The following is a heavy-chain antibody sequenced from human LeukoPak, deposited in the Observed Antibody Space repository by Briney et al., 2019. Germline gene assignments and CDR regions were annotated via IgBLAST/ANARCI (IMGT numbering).Heavy chain of an antibody. J-gene: IGHJ6*02. D-gene: IGHD5-18*01. Sequence: GGSLRLSCAASGFTFSDYYMSWIRQAPGKGLEWVSYISTSSSYTNYADSVKGRFTISRDNAKNSLYLQMDSLRAEDTAIYYCAKYRTSPPYGLDVWGQGTTVTVSS. CDR1: GFTFSDYY. CDR3: AKYRTSPPYGLDV. V-gene: IGHV3-11*03. CDR2: ISTSSSYT.